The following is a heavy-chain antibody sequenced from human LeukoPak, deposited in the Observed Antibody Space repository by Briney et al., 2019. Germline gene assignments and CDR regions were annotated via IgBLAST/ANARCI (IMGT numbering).Heavy chain of an antibody. Sequence: GGSLRLSCAASGFTFSSYGMHWVRQAPGKGLEWVAVVSYDGSNKYYADSVKGRFTISRDNSKNTLYLQMNSLRAEDTAVYYCARNYGSGSPVLDYWGQGTLVTVSS. J-gene: IGHJ4*02. CDR2: VSYDGSNK. D-gene: IGHD3-10*01. CDR3: ARNYGSGSPVLDY. CDR1: GFTFSSYG. V-gene: IGHV3-30*03.